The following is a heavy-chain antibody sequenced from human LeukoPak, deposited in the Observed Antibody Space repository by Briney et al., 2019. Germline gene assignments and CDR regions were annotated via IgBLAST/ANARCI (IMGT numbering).Heavy chain of an antibody. CDR1: GFTFGSSA. CDR2: FSRSGPDT. V-gene: IGHV3-23*01. D-gene: IGHD6-19*01. Sequence: GGSLRLSCAASGFTFGSSAMSWVRQAPGKGPEWVSTFSRSGPDTYYADSVKGRFTIFRDNSKNTLYLQMNSLRAEDTAVYYCAKGSLGGWYYFDYWGQGTLVTVSS. J-gene: IGHJ4*02. CDR3: AKGSLGGWYYFDY.